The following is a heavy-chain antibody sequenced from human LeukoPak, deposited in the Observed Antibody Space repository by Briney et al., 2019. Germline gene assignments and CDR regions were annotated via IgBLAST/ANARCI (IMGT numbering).Heavy chain of an antibody. CDR1: GFTFSSYG. CDR3: AKDRYYDSSGGFDY. V-gene: IGHV3-30*02. CDR2: IRYDGSNK. J-gene: IGHJ4*02. D-gene: IGHD3-22*01. Sequence: GGSLRLSCAASGFTFSSYGMHWVRQAPGKGLEWVAFIRYDGSNKYYADSVKGRFTISRDNSKNTLYLQMNSLRAEDTAVYYCAKDRYYDSSGGFDYWGQGTLVTVSS.